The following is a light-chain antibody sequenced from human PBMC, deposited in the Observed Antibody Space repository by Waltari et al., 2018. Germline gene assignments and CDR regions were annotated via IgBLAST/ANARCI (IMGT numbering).Light chain of an antibody. J-gene: IGLJ1*01. CDR1: SSDGGGYNS. V-gene: IGLV2-14*03. CDR2: DVT. Sequence: QSALTQPASVSGSPGQSITIPCTGTSSDGGGYNSVSWYQQHPGRAPNLIIYDVTNRPSGVSDRFSGSKSGNTASLTISGLQAEDEADYYCSSYRSSSPHVFGSGTKVTVL. CDR3: SSYRSSSPHV.